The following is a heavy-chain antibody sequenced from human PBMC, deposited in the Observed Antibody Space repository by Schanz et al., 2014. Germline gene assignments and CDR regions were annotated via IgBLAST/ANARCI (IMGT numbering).Heavy chain of an antibody. CDR1: GFSLDIFA. V-gene: IGHV3-23*01. CDR2: FNDGGVNK. Sequence: EVHLLESGGGLVEPGGSLRLSCATSGFSLDIFAVSWVRQAPGKGLEWVSSFNDGGVNKYYAESVKGRFTISRDNSKNTLYLQMNSLRAEDTAVYYCAKDRSWDYDSSGYFDYWGQGTLVTVSS. J-gene: IGHJ4*02. CDR3: AKDRSWDYDSSGYFDY. D-gene: IGHD3-22*01.